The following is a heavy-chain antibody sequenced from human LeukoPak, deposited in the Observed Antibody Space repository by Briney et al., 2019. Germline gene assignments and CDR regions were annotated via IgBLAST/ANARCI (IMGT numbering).Heavy chain of an antibody. CDR2: INPNSGGT. CDR1: GYAFTGYY. Sequence: GASVKVSCKASGYAFTGYYMHWIRQAPGQGLEWMGWINPNSGGTNYAQKFQGRVTMTRDTSISTAYMELSRLRSDDTAVYYCAREPAYCGGDCYTDYWGQGTLVTVSS. J-gene: IGHJ4*02. D-gene: IGHD2-21*02. CDR3: AREPAYCGGDCYTDY. V-gene: IGHV1-2*02.